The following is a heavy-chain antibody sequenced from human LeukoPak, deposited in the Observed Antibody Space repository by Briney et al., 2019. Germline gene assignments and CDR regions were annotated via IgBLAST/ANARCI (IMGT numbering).Heavy chain of an antibody. V-gene: IGHV1-18*01. CDR2: ISPYNGNT. CDR3: ARKRGHGLSDY. CDR1: GYTFTRSG. D-gene: IGHD3-10*01. J-gene: IGHJ4*02. Sequence: ASVKVSFKASGYTFTRSGISWVRQAPGPGLERMGWISPYNGNTKYAQNRQGRVTMATATSTDTAYMERRSLRAEYTAVYYCARKRGHGLSDYWGQGNLVTVSS.